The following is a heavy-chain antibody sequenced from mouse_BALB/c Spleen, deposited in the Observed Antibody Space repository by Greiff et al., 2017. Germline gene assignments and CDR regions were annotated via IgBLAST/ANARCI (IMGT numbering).Heavy chain of an antibody. CDR1: GFTFPDYY. D-gene: IGHD2-4*01. V-gene: IGHV7-3*02. CDR2: IRNKANGYTT. Sequence: EVHLVESGGGLVQPGGSLRLSCATSGFTFPDYYMSWVRQPPGKALEWLGFIRNKANGYTTEYSASVKGRFTISRDNSQSILYLQMNTLRAEDSATYYCARVADSYYFDYWGQGTTLTVSS. J-gene: IGHJ2*01. CDR3: ARVADSYYFDY.